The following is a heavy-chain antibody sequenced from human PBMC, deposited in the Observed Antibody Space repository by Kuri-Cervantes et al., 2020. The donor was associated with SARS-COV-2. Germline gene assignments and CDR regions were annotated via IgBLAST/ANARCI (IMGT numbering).Heavy chain of an antibody. Sequence: GESLKISCAASGFTFSTYAMNWVRQAPGKGLEWVSYISSSGSTIYYADSVKGRFTISGDNAKNSLYLQMNSLRAEDTAVYYCARDEYCSGGSCYFFPYYFDYWGQGTLVTVSS. V-gene: IGHV3-48*03. CDR2: ISSSGSTI. CDR3: ARDEYCSGGSCYFFPYYFDY. D-gene: IGHD2-15*01. CDR1: GFTFSTYA. J-gene: IGHJ4*02.